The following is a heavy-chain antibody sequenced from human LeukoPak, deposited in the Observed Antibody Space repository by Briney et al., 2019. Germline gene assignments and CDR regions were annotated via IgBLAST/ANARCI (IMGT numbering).Heavy chain of an antibody. CDR3: ARGYSSSSWGY. J-gene: IGHJ4*02. CDR2: IKQDGSEK. CDR1: GFTFSSYW. D-gene: IGHD6-6*01. Sequence: QPGGSLRLSCAASGFTFSSYWMSWVRQAPGKGLEWVTNIKQDGSEKYYVDSVKGRFTISRDNAKNSLYLQMNSLRAEDTAVYYCARGYSSSSWGYWGQGTLVTVSS. V-gene: IGHV3-7*01.